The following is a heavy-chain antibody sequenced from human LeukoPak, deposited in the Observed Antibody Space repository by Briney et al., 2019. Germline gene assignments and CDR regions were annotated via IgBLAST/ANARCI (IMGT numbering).Heavy chain of an antibody. D-gene: IGHD3-10*01. CDR1: GFTFSSYE. CDR3: ARESSQGPDYFDY. Sequence: GGSLRLSCAASGFTFSSYETNWVRQAPGKGLEWVSYISSSGSTIYYADSVKGRFTISRDNAKNSLYLQMNSLRAEDTAVYYCARESSQGPDYFDYWGQGTLVTVSS. J-gene: IGHJ4*02. V-gene: IGHV3-48*03. CDR2: ISSSGSTI.